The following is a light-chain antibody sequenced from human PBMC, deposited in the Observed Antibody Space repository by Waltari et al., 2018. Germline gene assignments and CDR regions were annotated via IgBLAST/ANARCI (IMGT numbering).Light chain of an antibody. J-gene: IGKJ4*01. CDR2: GTS. V-gene: IGKV3-11*01. Sequence: DTVLTQSPATLSLSPGERAYLSCRASQSVTKYLAWYQQKPGQAPSLLIYGTSNRTTGIPAGFSGSVFATDFTLTLSSPAPDDFTVYYCQQRRKWPLTFGGGTKVGI. CDR3: QQRRKWPLT. CDR1: QSVTKY.